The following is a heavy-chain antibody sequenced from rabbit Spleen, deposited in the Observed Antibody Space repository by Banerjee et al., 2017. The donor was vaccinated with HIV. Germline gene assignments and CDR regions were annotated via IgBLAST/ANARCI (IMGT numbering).Heavy chain of an antibody. Sequence: QSLEESGGGLVQPEGSLTLTCTTSGFSFSSNDYMCWVRQAPGKGLEWIACTAADRSTFTYYASWAKGRFTCSKASSTTVTLQMTSLTVADTATYFCARDTGSSFSSYGMDLWGQGTLVTVS. J-gene: IGHJ6*01. D-gene: IGHD8-1*01. CDR1: GFSFSSNDY. V-gene: IGHV1S40*01. CDR2: TAADRSTFT. CDR3: ARDTGSSFSSYGMDL.